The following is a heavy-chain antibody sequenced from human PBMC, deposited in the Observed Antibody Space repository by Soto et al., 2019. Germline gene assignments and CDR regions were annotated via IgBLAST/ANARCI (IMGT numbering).Heavy chain of an antibody. D-gene: IGHD2-2*02. Sequence: GASVKVSCKASGVTFSSYAISWVRQAPGQGLEWMGGIIPIFGTANYAQKFQGRVTITADKSTSTAYMELSSLRSEDTAVYYCARDPRRYCSSTSCYTRSYYYYYGMDVWGQGTTVTVS. CDR3: ARDPRRYCSSTSCYTRSYYYYYGMDV. CDR1: GVTFSSYA. CDR2: IIPIFGTA. V-gene: IGHV1-69*06. J-gene: IGHJ6*02.